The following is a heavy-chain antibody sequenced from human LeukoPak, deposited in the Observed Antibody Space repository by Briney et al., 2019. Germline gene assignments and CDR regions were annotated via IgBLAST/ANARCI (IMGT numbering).Heavy chain of an antibody. J-gene: IGHJ6*02. Sequence: GGSLRLSCAASGFTFSDYAMTWVRQAPGKGLEWVSTINSGGAINYADSVKGRFTISRDNSKNTLYLQMNSLRAEDTAVYYCARTLVVVMYYGMDLWGQGTTVTV. CDR1: GFTFSDYA. CDR2: INSGGAI. V-gene: IGHV3-23*01. D-gene: IGHD3-22*01. CDR3: ARTLVVVMYYGMDL.